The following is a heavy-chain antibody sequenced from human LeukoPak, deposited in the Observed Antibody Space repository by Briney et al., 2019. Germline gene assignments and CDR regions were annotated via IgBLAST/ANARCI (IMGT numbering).Heavy chain of an antibody. D-gene: IGHD6-19*01. J-gene: IGHJ4*02. CDR1: GFTFSSYS. CDR2: ISSSSSYI. V-gene: IGHV3-21*01. Sequence: GGSLRLSCAASGFTFSSYSMNWVRQAPGKGLEWVSSISSSSSYIYYADSVKGRFTISRDNAKNSLYLQMNSLRAEDTAVYYCARDLPQSLVGWYSDYWGQGTLVTVSS. CDR3: ARDLPQSLVGWYSDY.